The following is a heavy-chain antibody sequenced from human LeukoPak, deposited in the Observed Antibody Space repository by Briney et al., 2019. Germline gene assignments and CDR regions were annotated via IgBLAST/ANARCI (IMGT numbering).Heavy chain of an antibody. V-gene: IGHV1-2*02. CDR1: GYTFTGYY. J-gene: IGHJ5*02. D-gene: IGHD2-2*02. CDR3: ARGARYCSSTSCYTRADSWFDP. Sequence: ASVKVSCKASGYTFTGYYMHWVRQARGQGREWMGWINPHSGGTNNAQKFQCRVTMTRDTSIRTAYMELSRLRSDDTAVYYCARGARYCSSTSCYTRADSWFDPWGQGTLVTVSS. CDR2: INPHSGGT.